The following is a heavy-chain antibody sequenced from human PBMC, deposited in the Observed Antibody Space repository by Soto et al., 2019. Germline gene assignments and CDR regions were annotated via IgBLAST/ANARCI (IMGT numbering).Heavy chain of an antibody. V-gene: IGHV1-46*01. CDR3: ARVGASIDYFDS. CDR1: GYTFTSYY. J-gene: IGHJ4*02. CDR2: INPSGGST. Sequence: QVQLVQSGAEVKKPGASVKVSCKASGYTFTSYYIHWVRQAPGQGLDWMGGINPSGGSTNYAQKLQDRVTVTRDTSTSTVYMELSSLRSEDTAIYYCARVGASIDYFDSWGQGTLVTVSS. D-gene: IGHD2-15*01.